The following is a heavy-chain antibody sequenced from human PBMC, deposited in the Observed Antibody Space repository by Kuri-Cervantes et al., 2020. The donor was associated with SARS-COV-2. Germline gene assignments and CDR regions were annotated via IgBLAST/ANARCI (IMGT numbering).Heavy chain of an antibody. CDR3: ARAGGGSYYGWFDP. CDR1: GFTFSSYA. CDR2: ISYDGSNK. V-gene: IGHV3-30-3*01. D-gene: IGHD1-26*01. J-gene: IGHJ5*02. Sequence: GGSLRLSCAASGFTFSSYAMHWVRQAPGKGLEWVAVISYDGSNKYYADSVKGRFTISRDNSKNTLYLQMNGLRAEDTAVYYCARAGGGSYYGWFDPWGQGTLVTVSS.